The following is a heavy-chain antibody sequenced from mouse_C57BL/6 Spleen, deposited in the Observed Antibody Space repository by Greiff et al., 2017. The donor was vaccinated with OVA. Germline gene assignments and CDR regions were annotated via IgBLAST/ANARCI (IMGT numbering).Heavy chain of an antibody. CDR2: ISDGGSYT. D-gene: IGHD1-1*01. J-gene: IGHJ2*01. Sequence: EVKLMESGGGLVKPGGSLKLSCAASGFTFSSYAMSWVRQTPEKRLEWVATISDGGSYTYYPDNVKGRFTISRDNAKNNLYLQMSHLKSEDTAMYYCAREEELRYVDYWGQGTTLTVSS. CDR3: AREEELRYVDY. V-gene: IGHV5-4*01. CDR1: GFTFSSYA.